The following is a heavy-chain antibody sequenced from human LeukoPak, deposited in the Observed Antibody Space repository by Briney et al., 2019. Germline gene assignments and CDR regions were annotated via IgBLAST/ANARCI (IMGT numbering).Heavy chain of an antibody. CDR1: GFTFSSYA. J-gene: IGHJ4*02. CDR2: ISGSGGST. Sequence: GGSLRLSCAASGFTFSSYAMSWVRQAPGKGLEWVSAISGSGGSTYYADSEKGRFTISRDNSKNTLYLQMNSLRAEDTAVYYCANQLGYSGYDFGDYWGQGTLVTVSS. V-gene: IGHV3-23*01. CDR3: ANQLGYSGYDFGDY. D-gene: IGHD5-12*01.